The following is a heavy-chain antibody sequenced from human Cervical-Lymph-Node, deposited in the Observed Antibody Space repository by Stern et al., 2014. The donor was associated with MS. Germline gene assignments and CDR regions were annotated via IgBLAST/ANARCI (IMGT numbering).Heavy chain of an antibody. CDR3: ARDRTGVSPGAPVDY. J-gene: IGHJ4*02. CDR1: GYTFTSYG. V-gene: IGHV1-18*01. Sequence: QVQLVQSGAEVRKPGASVKVSCEASGYTFTSYGITWVRQAPGQGLEWMGWISAYNGNTNYAQKVKGRLTMTTDTSTSTAYMELRSLDSDDTAVYYCARDRTGVSPGAPVDYWGQGTLVTVSS. CDR2: ISAYNGNT. D-gene: IGHD7-27*01.